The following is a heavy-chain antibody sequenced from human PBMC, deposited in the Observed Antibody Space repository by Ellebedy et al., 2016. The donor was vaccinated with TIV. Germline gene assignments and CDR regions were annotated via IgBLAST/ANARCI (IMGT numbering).Heavy chain of an antibody. CDR1: GGSISSYY. J-gene: IGHJ6*03. CDR2: IYYSGST. Sequence: SETLSLTXTVSGGSISSYYWSWIRQPPGKGLEWIGYIYYSGSTNYNPSLKSRVTISVDTSKNQFSLKLSSVTAADTAVYYCARLAQRGSLVYYHYMDVWGKGTTVTVSS. D-gene: IGHD2-2*01. V-gene: IGHV4-59*01. CDR3: ARLAQRGSLVYYHYMDV.